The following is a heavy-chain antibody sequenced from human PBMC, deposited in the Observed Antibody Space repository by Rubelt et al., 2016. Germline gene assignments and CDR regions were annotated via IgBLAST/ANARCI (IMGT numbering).Heavy chain of an antibody. V-gene: IGHV4-59*01. CDR1: GGSISSYY. J-gene: IGHJ5*02. Sequence: QLQLRESGPGLVKPSETLSLTCTVSGGSISSYYWSWIRQPPGKGLEWIGYIYYSGSTNYNPSLKSRVTISVDTSKNQFSLKLSSVTAADTAVYYCARESGLYPTFDPWGQGTLVTVSS. D-gene: IGHD2-8*01. CDR2: IYYSGST. CDR3: ARESGLYPTFDP.